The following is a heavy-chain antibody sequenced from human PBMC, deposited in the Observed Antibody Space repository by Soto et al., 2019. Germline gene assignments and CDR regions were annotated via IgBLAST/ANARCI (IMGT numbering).Heavy chain of an antibody. V-gene: IGHV5-51*01. J-gene: IGHJ4*02. D-gene: IGHD2-15*01. CDR2: IYPGDSDA. Sequence: GESLKISCKGSGYTFANYWIGWVRQMPGKGLEWMGIIYPGDSDARYSPSFQGQVTISADKSISTAYLQWATLKASDTATYYCARSDGVVAAAVDYWGQGTLVTVSS. CDR1: GYTFANYW. CDR3: ARSDGVVAAAVDY.